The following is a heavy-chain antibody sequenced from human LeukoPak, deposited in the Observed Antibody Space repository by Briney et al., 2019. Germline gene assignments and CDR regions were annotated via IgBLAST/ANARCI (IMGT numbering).Heavy chain of an antibody. J-gene: IGHJ4*02. V-gene: IGHV3-64*01. CDR1: GFTFSSYT. CDR3: ARADCSSTSCSLDY. Sequence: GGSLRLSCAASGFTFSSYTMHWVRQAPGKGLEYVSAISSNGGSTYYANSVKGRFTISRDNSKNTLYLQMGSLRAEDMAVYYCARADCSSTSCSLDYWGQGTLVTVSS. CDR2: ISSNGGST. D-gene: IGHD2-2*01.